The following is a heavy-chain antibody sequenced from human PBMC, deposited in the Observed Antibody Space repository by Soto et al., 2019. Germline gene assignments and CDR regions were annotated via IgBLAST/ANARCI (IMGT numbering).Heavy chain of an antibody. Sequence: ASVKVSCKASGGTFSSDGIRWVRQAPGQGLEWMGWISAYNGNTNYAQKLQGRVTMTTDTSTSTAYMELRSLRSDDTALYYCAREDSSGSGDVWGQGTMVTVSS. CDR3: AREDSSGSGDV. D-gene: IGHD3-22*01. CDR2: ISAYNGNT. CDR1: GGTFSSDG. V-gene: IGHV1-18*01. J-gene: IGHJ3*01.